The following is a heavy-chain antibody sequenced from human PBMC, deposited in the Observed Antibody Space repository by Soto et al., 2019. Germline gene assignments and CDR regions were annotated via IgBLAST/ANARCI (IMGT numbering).Heavy chain of an antibody. V-gene: IGHV4-59*01. D-gene: IGHD2-21*02. CDR2: MYNTGST. Sequence: PSETLSLTCTVSGGSISGYYWSWIRQPPGKGLEWIGYMYNTGSTVYNPSFKSRVTISVDTSKNQFSLKLNSVTGADTAVYYCARDLWGYCGTDCYPLDVWGQGTTVTVSS. CDR3: ARDLWGYCGTDCYPLDV. CDR1: GGSISGYY. J-gene: IGHJ6*02.